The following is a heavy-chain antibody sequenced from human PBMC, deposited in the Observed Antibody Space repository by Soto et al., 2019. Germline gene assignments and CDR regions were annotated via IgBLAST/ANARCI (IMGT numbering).Heavy chain of an antibody. Sequence: PGGSLRLSCAASGFTFSSYSMNWVRQAPGKGLEWVSSISSSSSYIYYADSVKGRFTISRDNAKNSLYLQMNSLRAEDTAVYYCARPLRSMVRGVIPVNYWGQGTLVTVSS. CDR2: ISSSSSYI. J-gene: IGHJ4*02. CDR3: ARPLRSMVRGVIPVNY. CDR1: GFTFSSYS. D-gene: IGHD3-10*01. V-gene: IGHV3-21*01.